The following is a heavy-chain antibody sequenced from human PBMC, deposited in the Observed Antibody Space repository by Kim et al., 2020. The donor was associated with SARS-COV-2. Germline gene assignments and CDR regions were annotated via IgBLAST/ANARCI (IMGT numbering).Heavy chain of an antibody. CDR2: IYYSGST. CDR3: ARLEWTPALFDY. J-gene: IGHJ4*02. V-gene: IGHV4-39*01. Sequence: SQTLSLTCTVSGGSISSSSYYWGWIRQPPGKGLEWIGSIYYSGSTYYNPSLKSRVTISVDTSKNQFSLKLSSVTAADTAVYYCARLEWTPALFDYWGQGTLVTVSS. D-gene: IGHD3-3*01. CDR1: GGSISSSSYY.